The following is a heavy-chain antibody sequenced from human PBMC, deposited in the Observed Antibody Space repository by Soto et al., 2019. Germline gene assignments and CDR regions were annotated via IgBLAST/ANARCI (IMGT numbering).Heavy chain of an antibody. J-gene: IGHJ6*02. D-gene: IGHD3-22*01. V-gene: IGHV3-48*02. CDR3: PFDYDDSTRYWCMPG. CDR2: ISDCGSNT. Sequence: LNSPASAFKLVRSRISGVGQGPVRQQEWVAYISDCGSNTLYADSVKGRFTVSRDTAKNSLYLQMSGLRDEDRAVYYCPFDYDDSTRYWCMPGWGRATT. CDR1: AFKLVRSR.